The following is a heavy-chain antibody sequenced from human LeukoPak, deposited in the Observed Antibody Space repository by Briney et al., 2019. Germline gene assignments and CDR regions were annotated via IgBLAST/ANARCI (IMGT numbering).Heavy chain of an antibody. J-gene: IGHJ5*02. Sequence: PSETLSLTCAVSGGSISSGGYSWSWIRQPPGKGLEWIGYIYHSGSTYYNPSLKSRVTISVDRSKNQFSLKLSSVTAADTAVCARVVVVVVAATPYIWFDPWGQGTLVTVSS. V-gene: IGHV4-30-2*01. D-gene: IGHD2-15*01. CDR1: GGSISSGGYS. CDR3: VVVVVVAATPYIWFDP. CDR2: IYHSGST.